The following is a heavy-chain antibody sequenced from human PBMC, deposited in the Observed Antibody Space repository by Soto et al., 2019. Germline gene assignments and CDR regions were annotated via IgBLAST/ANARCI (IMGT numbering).Heavy chain of an antibody. CDR3: TRDASRDRSARGWFDP. CDR2: ISSNSAYI. J-gene: IGHJ5*02. CDR1: GFTFRSFT. V-gene: IGHV3-21*01. D-gene: IGHD3-10*01. Sequence: KTGGSLRLSCAASGFTFRSFTMNWVRQAPGKGLEWVSTISSNSAYIYYTDALRGRFTISRDNAKNSLHLQMNSLRAEDTAVYYCTRDASRDRSARGWFDPWGPGTLVTVSS.